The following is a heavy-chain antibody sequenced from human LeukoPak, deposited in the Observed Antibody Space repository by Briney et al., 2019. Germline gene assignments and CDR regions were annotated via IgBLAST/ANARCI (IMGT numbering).Heavy chain of an antibody. J-gene: IGHJ6*03. V-gene: IGHV7-4-1*02. CDR3: ARDNRGSSGWYVAPSYYYCMDV. CDR2: INTNTGNP. CDR1: GYTFTSYA. Sequence: ASVKVSCKASGYTFTSYAMNWVRQAPGQGLEWMGWINTNTGNPTYAQGFTGRFVFSLDTSVSTAYLQISSLKAEDTAVYYCARDNRGSSGWYVAPSYYYCMDVWGKGTTVTVSS. D-gene: IGHD6-19*01.